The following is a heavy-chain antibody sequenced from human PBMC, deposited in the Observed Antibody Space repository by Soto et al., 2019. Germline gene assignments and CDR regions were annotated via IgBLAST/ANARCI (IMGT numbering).Heavy chain of an antibody. D-gene: IGHD1-26*01. CDR1: GYTFTSYA. CDR2: INAGNGNT. Sequence: QAQLVQSGAEVKKPGASVKDSCKASGYTFTSYAMHWVRQAPGQRLEWMGWINAGNGNTKYSQKFQGRVTSTRDTSASTADMELSSLRSEETAVYYCARGVGSGLSDYWGQGTLVTVSS. J-gene: IGHJ4*02. CDR3: ARGVGSGLSDY. V-gene: IGHV1-3*01.